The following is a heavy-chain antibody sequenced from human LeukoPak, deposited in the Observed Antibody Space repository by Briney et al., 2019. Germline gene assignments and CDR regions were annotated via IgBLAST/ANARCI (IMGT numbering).Heavy chain of an antibody. V-gene: IGHV4-61*02. CDR2: IYSPGTN. Sequence: SETLSLTCTVSAGSINSGDYYWSWIRQPAGKGLELIGRIYSPGTNYNYNPSLKSRVTISIDTSKDQFSLKLTSVTAADTAVYYCARGIGTSYHSSRDAFDIWGQGTMVTVSS. CDR1: AGSINSGDYY. J-gene: IGHJ3*02. CDR3: ARGIGTSYHSSRDAFDI. D-gene: IGHD3/OR15-3a*01.